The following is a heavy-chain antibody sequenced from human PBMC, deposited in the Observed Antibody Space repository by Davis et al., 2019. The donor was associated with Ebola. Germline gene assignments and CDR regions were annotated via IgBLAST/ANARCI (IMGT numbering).Heavy chain of an antibody. CDR2: INHSGST. CDR3: ARLLLPQLQAFDY. V-gene: IGHV4-34*01. J-gene: IGHJ4*02. D-gene: IGHD5-18*01. Sequence: ETLSLTCAVYGGSFSGYYWSWIRQPPGKGLEWIGEINHSGSTNYNPSLKSRVTISVDTSKNQFSLKLSSVTAADTAVYYCARLLLPQLQAFDYWGQGTLVTVSS. CDR1: GGSFSGYY.